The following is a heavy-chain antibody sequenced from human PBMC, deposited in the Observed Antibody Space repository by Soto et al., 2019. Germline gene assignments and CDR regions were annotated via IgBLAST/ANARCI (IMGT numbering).Heavy chain of an antibody. J-gene: IGHJ5*02. CDR1: GFTFSSYS. V-gene: IGHV3-33*08. CDR3: VGQLYSSGWAAVSP. Sequence: PGGSLRLSCAASGFTFSSYSMNWVRQAPGKGLEWVAVIRYDGSHENYADSVKGRFTISRDNSKNILYLQMNSLRAEDTALYYCVGQLYSSGWAAVSPWGQGTLVTVSS. D-gene: IGHD6-19*01. CDR2: IRYDGSHE.